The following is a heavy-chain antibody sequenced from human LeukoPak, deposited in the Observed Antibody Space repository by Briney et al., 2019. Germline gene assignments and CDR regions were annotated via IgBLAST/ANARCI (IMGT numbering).Heavy chain of an antibody. CDR2: IYYSAST. CDR3: ARLVMLGYDYYGMAV. Sequence: PSETLSLTCTVSGGSISGYYLSWIRQPPGKGLEWIGYIYYSASTHYNASFQCRVTISVHTSKNQFSLKLSSVTAADTAVYYCARLVMLGYDYYGMAVWGQGTTVTVPS. CDR1: GGSISGYY. J-gene: IGHJ6*02. V-gene: IGHV4-59*01. D-gene: IGHD3-16*01.